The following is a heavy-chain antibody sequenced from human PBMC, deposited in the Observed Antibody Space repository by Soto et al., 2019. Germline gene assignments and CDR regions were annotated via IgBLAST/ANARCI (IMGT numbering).Heavy chain of an antibody. D-gene: IGHD3-10*01. CDR3: ASVTSPWFGGEWYFDL. J-gene: IGHJ2*01. V-gene: IGHV4-59*12. CDR2: IYYSGHT. CDR1: NGSMSSYF. Sequence: QVQLQESGPGLVRPSETLSLTCTVSNGSMSSYFWSWLRQPPGEGLEWLGYIYYSGHTNYNPSLKSQVTMAADTSKNELSLHPRSVTAADTAVYHSASVTSPWFGGEWYFDLWGRGTLVTVSS.